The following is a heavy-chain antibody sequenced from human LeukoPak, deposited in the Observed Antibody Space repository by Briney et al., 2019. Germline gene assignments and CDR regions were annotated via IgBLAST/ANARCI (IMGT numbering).Heavy chain of an antibody. J-gene: IGHJ6*02. CDR1: GFTFSSYG. CDR2: IWYDGSNR. CDR3: ARGSDSRVYYYGMDV. Sequence: GSLRLSCAASGFTFSSYGMHWVRQAPGKGLEWVAVIWYDGSNRYYADSVKGRFTISRDNSKNTLYLQMNSLRAEDTAVYYCARGSDSRVYYYGMDVWGQGTTVTVFS. D-gene: IGHD1-26*01. V-gene: IGHV3-33*01.